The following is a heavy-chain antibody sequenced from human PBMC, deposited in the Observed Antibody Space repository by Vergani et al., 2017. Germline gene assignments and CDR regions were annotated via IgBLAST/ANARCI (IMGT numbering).Heavy chain of an antibody. D-gene: IGHD5-12*01. CDR3: ARAGSGYDYWFDP. J-gene: IGHJ5*02. V-gene: IGHV4-59*01. Sequence: QVQLQESGPGQVKPSETLSLTCTVSGGSISSYYWSWIRQPPGKGLEWIGYIYYSGSTNYNPSLKSRVTISVDTSKNQFSLKLSSVTAADTAVYYCARAGSGYDYWFDPWGQGTLVTVSS. CDR2: IYYSGST. CDR1: GGSISSYY.